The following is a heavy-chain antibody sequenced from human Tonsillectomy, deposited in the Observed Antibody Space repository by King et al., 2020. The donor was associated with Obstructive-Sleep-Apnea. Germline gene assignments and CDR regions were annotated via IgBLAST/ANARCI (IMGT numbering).Heavy chain of an antibody. Sequence: VQLVESGGGVFQPGRSLRLSCAASGFIFSSHAMHWVRQAPGKGLEWVAVISYDGSNKYYADSVKGRFTISRDNSKNTLDLQMNSLRPEDTAVYYCARAGYYDILTGDYHYGMDVWGQGTTVTVS. CDR1: GFIFSSHA. V-gene: IGHV3-30*04. J-gene: IGHJ6*02. CDR3: ARAGYYDILTGDYHYGMDV. CDR2: ISYDGSNK. D-gene: IGHD3-9*01.